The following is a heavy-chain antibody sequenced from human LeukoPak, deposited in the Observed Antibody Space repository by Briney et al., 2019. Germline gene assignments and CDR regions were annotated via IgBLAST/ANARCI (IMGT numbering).Heavy chain of an antibody. V-gene: IGHV3-66*01. Sequence: GGSLRLSCAASGFTVSSNYMSWVRQAPGKGLEWVSVIYSGGSTYYADSVKGRFTISRDNSKNTLYLQMNSLRAEDTAVYYCARGQGAAGTGVRHLAYWGQGTLVTVSS. CDR2: IYSGGST. CDR3: ARGQGAAGTGVRHLAY. J-gene: IGHJ4*02. D-gene: IGHD6-13*01. CDR1: GFTVSSNY.